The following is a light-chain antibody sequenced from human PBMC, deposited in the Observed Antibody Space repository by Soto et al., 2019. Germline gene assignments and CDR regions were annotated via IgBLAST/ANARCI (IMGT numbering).Light chain of an antibody. CDR3: QKGDDAPSFS. V-gene: IGKV1-27*01. Sequence: DIQMTQSPSSLSAAVGDRVTITCRASQAISNFLAWYQHKPGKVPKLLIYAASTLQSGVPSRFSGSGSGTGFTLTISSLQPEYVARYNCQKGDDAPSFSFGPGTKVDIK. CDR2: AAS. CDR1: QAISNF. J-gene: IGKJ3*01.